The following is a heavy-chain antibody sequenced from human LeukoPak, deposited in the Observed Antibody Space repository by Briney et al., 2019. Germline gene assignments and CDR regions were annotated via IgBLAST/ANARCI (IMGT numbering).Heavy chain of an antibody. CDR3: ARDYYYDSSGYWYY. CDR1: GFTFGDHY. Sequence: GGSLRLSCAASGFTFGDHYMSWIRQAPGKGLEWVSYISSSGSTIYYADSVKGRFTISRDNAKNSLYLQMNSLRAEDTAVYYCARDYYYDSSGYWYYWGQGTLVTVSS. CDR2: ISSSGSTI. J-gene: IGHJ4*02. D-gene: IGHD3-22*01. V-gene: IGHV3-11*01.